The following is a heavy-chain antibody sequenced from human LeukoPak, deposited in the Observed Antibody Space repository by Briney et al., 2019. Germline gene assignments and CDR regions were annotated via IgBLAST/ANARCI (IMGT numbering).Heavy chain of an antibody. CDR2: INSSGGST. J-gene: IGHJ4*02. D-gene: IGHD3-10*01. Sequence: ASVKVSCKASGYTFTSYYMHWVRQAPGQGLEWMGIINSSGGSTSYAQKFQGRVTMTRDTSTSTVYMELSSLRSEDTAVYYCARGGASMVRGVNFDYWGQGTLVTVSS. CDR3: ARGGASMVRGVNFDY. V-gene: IGHV1-46*01. CDR1: GYTFTSYY.